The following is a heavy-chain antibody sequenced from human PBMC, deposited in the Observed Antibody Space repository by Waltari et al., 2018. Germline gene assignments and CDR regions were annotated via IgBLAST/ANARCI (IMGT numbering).Heavy chain of an antibody. Sequence: EVQLVESGGGLVQPGGSLRLSCAASGFTFSSYALNWVRQAPGKGLEYVSSIKRNSDNTYYADSVKGRVMISRDNSKNTLFLQMGSLRPEDMALYYWATDGYGDYPHWGQGTLVIVSS. D-gene: IGHD4-17*01. CDR2: IKRNSDNT. CDR1: GFTFSSYA. CDR3: ATDGYGDYPH. J-gene: IGHJ4*02. V-gene: IGHV3-64*07.